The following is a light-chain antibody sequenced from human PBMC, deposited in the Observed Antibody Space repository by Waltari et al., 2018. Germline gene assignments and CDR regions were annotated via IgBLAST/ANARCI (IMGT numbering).Light chain of an antibody. CDR3: SSYTYINPPFL. CDR2: DVS. CDR1: SSDLGGYSF. V-gene: IGLV2-14*03. Sequence: QSALTQPASVSGSPGQSITISCTRSSSDLGGYSFVSWYQHHPGRAPKLIIYDVSHRPSDVSNRFSCSKSGNTASLTISGLLPEDEADYYCSSYTYINPPFLFGTGTKVTVL. J-gene: IGLJ1*01.